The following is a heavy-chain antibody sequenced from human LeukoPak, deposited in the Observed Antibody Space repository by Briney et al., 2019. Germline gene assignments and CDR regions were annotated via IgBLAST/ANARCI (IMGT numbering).Heavy chain of an antibody. CDR3: ASAGIAGLVPMGGNDAFDI. CDR1: GFTVSSNY. Sequence: PGGSLRLSCAASGFTVSSNYMSWVRQAPGKGLEWVSSISSSSSYIYYADSVKGRFTISRDNAKNSLYLQMNSLRAEDTAVYYCASAGIAGLVPMGGNDAFDIWGQGTMVTVSS. V-gene: IGHV3-21*01. J-gene: IGHJ3*02. D-gene: IGHD3/OR15-3a*01. CDR2: ISSSSSYI.